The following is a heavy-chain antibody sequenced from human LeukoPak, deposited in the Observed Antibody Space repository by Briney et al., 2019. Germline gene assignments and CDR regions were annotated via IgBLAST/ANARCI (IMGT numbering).Heavy chain of an antibody. CDR1: GYTFTSYD. J-gene: IGHJ5*02. V-gene: IGHV1-8*03. CDR2: MNPNSGNT. D-gene: IGHD5-18*01. CDR3: AREGGRARGYSYGYSAKNWFDP. Sequence: ASVKVSCKTSGYTFTSYDINWVRQATGQGLEWMGWMNPNSGNTGYAQKFQGRVTITRDTSASTAYMELSRLRSDDTAVYYCAREGGRARGYSYGYSAKNWFDPWGQGTLVTVSS.